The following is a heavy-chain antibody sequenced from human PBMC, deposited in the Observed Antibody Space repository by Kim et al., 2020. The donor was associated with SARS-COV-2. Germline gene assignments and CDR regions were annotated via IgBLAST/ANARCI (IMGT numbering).Heavy chain of an antibody. CDR2: ISYEGSTQ. Sequence: GESLRLSCADSGFTFSSHVMHWVRQAPGKGLEWVALISYEGSTQKYTDSVKGRFTVSRDNSKNTLFMQMNSMRPEDTDVYYCARNLVGDTDLGPWGQGTLVTVSS. V-gene: IGHV3-30*03. CDR3: ARNLVGDTDLGP. CDR1: GFTFSSHV. J-gene: IGHJ5*02. D-gene: IGHD1-26*01.